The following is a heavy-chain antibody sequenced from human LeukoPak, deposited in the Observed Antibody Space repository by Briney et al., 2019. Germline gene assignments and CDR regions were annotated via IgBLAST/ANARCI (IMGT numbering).Heavy chain of an antibody. CDR2: ISAYNGNT. CDR3: ATGPYDYVWGSYPPGYYGMDV. D-gene: IGHD3-16*02. V-gene: IGHV1-18*01. CDR1: GYTFTSYG. Sequence: GASVKVSFKASGYTFTSYGISWVRQAPGQGLEWMGWISAYNGNTIYAQKFQGRVTMTEDTSTDTAYMELSSLRSEDTAVYYRATGPYDYVWGSYPPGYYGMDVWGQGTTVTVSS. J-gene: IGHJ6*02.